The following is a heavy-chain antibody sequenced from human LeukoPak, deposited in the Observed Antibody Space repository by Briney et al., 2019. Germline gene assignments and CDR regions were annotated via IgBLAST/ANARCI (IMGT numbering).Heavy chain of an antibody. D-gene: IGHD3-3*01. Sequence: ASVKVSCKASGYTFTAYYIHWVRQAPGQGLEWMGWISAYNGNTNYAQKLQGRVTMTTDTSTSTAYMELRSLRSDDTAVYYCARDPTIFGVVAEYFQHWGQGTLVTVSS. CDR2: ISAYNGNT. CDR3: ARDPTIFGVVAEYFQH. CDR1: GYTFTAYY. V-gene: IGHV1-18*04. J-gene: IGHJ1*01.